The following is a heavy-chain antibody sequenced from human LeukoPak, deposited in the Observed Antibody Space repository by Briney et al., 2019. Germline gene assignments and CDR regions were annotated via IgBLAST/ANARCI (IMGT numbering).Heavy chain of an antibody. V-gene: IGHV3-23*01. CDR3: ATYSILNAREFRY. CDR1: GFRVSTNY. J-gene: IGHJ1*01. CDR2: ISGSGGST. D-gene: IGHD4-11*01. Sequence: GGSLRLSCAASGFRVSTNYMGWVRQAPGKGLEWVSAISGSGGSTYYADSVKGRFTISRDNSKNTLYLQMNSLRAEDTAVYYCATYSILNAREFRYWGQGTLVTVTS.